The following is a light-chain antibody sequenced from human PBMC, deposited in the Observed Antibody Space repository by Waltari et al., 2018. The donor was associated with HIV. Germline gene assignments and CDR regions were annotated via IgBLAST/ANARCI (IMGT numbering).Light chain of an antibody. CDR2: DAS. J-gene: IGKJ5*01. V-gene: IGKV3-11*01. CDR1: QTVSSS. CDR3: QQRSNWPPSIT. Sequence: EIVLTQSPATLSLSPGERVTLPCRASQTVSSSLAWYQQKPGQSPRLLIYDASSRAAGIPARFSGSGSGTDFTLTISSLEPEDFAVYYCQQRSNWPPSITFGQGTRLEIK.